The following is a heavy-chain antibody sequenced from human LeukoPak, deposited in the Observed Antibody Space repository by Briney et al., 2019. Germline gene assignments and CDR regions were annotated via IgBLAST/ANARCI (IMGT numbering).Heavy chain of an antibody. CDR2: IYTGGST. J-gene: IGHJ4*02. CDR1: GFTVSSNY. V-gene: IGHV3-53*01. Sequence: QPGGSLRLSCAASGFTVSSNYMSWVRQAPGKGLEWVSVIYTGGSTYYADSVKGRFTISRDNSKNTLYLQMNSLRAEDTAVYYCARDLDQDSSGATFDYWGQGTLVTVSS. D-gene: IGHD3-22*01. CDR3: ARDLDQDSSGATFDY.